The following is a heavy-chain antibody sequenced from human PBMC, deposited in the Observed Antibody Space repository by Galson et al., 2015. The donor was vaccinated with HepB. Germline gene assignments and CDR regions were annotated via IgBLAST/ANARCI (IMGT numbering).Heavy chain of an antibody. D-gene: IGHD2-2*01. V-gene: IGHV1-3*01. CDR3: ARGGMNLYCSSTSCYPLYYGMDV. CDR2: INAGNGNT. J-gene: IGHJ6*02. Sequence: SVKVSCKASGYTFTSYAMHWVRQAPGQRLEWMGWINAGNGNTKYSQKFQGRVTITRDTSASTAYMELSSLRSEDTAVYYCARGGMNLYCSSTSCYPLYYGMDVWGQGTTVTVSS. CDR1: GYTFTSYA.